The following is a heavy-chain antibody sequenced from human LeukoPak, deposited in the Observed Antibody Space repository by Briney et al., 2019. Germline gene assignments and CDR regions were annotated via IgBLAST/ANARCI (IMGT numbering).Heavy chain of an antibody. J-gene: IGHJ5*02. D-gene: IGHD2-2*02. V-gene: IGHV1-46*01. CDR2: INPSGGST. CDR3: ARGGSPAAIPWSWFDP. CDR1: GYTFTSCY. Sequence: ASVTVSCKASGYTFTSCYMHWVRQAPGQGLEWMGIINPSGGSTSYAQKFQGRVTMTRDMSTSTVYMELSSLRSEDTAVYYCARGGSPAAIPWSWFDPWGQGTLVTVSS.